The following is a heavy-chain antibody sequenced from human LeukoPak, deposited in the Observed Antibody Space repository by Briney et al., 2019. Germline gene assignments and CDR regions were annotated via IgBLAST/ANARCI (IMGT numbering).Heavy chain of an antibody. V-gene: IGHV3-23*01. CDR1: GFTFSSYA. Sequence: PGGSLRLSCAASGFTFSSYAMSWVRQAPGKGPEWVSAISGSGGSTYYADSVKGRFTISRDNSKNTLYLQMNSLRAEDTAVYYCAKDETDIVVVTAIQDYWGQGTLVTVSS. J-gene: IGHJ4*02. CDR3: AKDETDIVVVTAIQDY. CDR2: ISGSGGST. D-gene: IGHD2-21*02.